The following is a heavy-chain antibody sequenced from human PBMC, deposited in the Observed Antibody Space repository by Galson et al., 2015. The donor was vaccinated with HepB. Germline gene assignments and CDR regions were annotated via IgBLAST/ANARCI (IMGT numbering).Heavy chain of an antibody. D-gene: IGHD2-21*01. CDR2: VYQNGIT. Sequence: LSLTCAVSGYPITNGYFWGWIRQPPGKGLEWIASVYQNGITYNNPSLKSRVNLSVDKSKNQFSLKMSSVTAADTAVYYCARDWHSRSCGGIYCLDAFDVWGRGTMVTVSS. V-gene: IGHV4-38-2*02. CDR3: ARDWHSRSCGGIYCLDAFDV. J-gene: IGHJ3*01. CDR1: GYPITNGYF.